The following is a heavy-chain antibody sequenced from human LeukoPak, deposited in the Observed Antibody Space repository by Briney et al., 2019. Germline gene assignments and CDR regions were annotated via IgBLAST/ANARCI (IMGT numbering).Heavy chain of an antibody. D-gene: IGHD3-10*01. CDR1: GFTVRNNY. J-gene: IGHJ4*02. V-gene: IGHV3-66*01. CDR3: ATGERMVRGDGVDY. CDR2: IYSGGST. Sequence: QPGGSLRLSCAASGFTVRNNYMSWVRQAPGKGLEWVSVIYSGGSTYYADSVKGRFTISRDKSKNTLYLQMNSLGAEDTAVYFCATGERMVRGDGVDYWGQGTLVTVSS.